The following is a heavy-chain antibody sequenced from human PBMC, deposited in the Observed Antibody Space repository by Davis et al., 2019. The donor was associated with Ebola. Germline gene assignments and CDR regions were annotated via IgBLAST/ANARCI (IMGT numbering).Heavy chain of an antibody. CDR3: AKDKTMATQYWYFDL. CDR1: GFTFSFYG. CDR2: IRRDGSNK. D-gene: IGHD4/OR15-4a*01. Sequence: GGSLRLSCAASGFTFSFYGMHWVRQAPGKGLEWVAFIRRDGSNKYYADSVKGRFTISRDNSKTTLYLQINSLRAEDTALYYCAKDKTMATQYWYFDLWGRGTLVTVSS. V-gene: IGHV3-30*02. J-gene: IGHJ2*01.